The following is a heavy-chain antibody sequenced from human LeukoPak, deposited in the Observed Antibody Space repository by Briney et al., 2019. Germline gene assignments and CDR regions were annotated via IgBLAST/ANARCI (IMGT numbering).Heavy chain of an antibody. CDR3: ARDAFWSGYSRPLDNYFDY. V-gene: IGHV4-39*07. CDR2: IYYSGST. J-gene: IGHJ4*02. D-gene: IGHD3-3*01. CDR1: GGSISSSSYY. Sequence: PSETLSLTCTVSGGSISSSSYYWGWIRQPPGKGLEWIGSIYYSGSTNYNPSLKSRVTISVDTSKNQFFLKLSSVTAADTAVYYCARDAFWSGYSRPLDNYFDYWGQGTLVTVSS.